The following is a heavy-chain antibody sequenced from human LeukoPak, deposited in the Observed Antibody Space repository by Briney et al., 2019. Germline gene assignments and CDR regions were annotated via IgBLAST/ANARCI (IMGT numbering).Heavy chain of an antibody. D-gene: IGHD4-17*01. J-gene: IGHJ4*02. CDR1: GFTFSSYS. CDR3: ARDGPTVTNYYFDY. CDR2: ISSSSSYI. V-gene: IGHV3-21*01. Sequence: PGGSLRLSCASSGFTFSSYSMNWVRQAPGKGLEWVSSISSSSSYIYYADSVKGRLTISRDNAKNSLYLQMNSLRAEDTAVYYCARDGPTVTNYYFDYWGQGTLVTVSS.